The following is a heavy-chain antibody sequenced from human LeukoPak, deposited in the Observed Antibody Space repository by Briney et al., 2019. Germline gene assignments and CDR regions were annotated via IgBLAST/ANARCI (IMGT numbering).Heavy chain of an antibody. V-gene: IGHV1-24*01. CDR2: FDPEDGET. Sequence: ASVKVSCKVSGYTLIELSMHWVRQAPGKGLEWMGGFDPEDGETIYAQKFQGRVTMTEDTSTDTAYMELSSLRSEDTAVYYCATFPYSTGEYYFDYWGQGTLVTVSS. D-gene: IGHD6-25*01. J-gene: IGHJ4*02. CDR3: ATFPYSTGEYYFDY. CDR1: GYTLIELS.